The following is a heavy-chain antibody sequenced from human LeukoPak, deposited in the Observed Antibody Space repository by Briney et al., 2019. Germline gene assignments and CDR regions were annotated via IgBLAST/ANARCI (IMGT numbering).Heavy chain of an antibody. CDR3: ARRDMATNTPFDY. V-gene: IGHV1-69*02. CDR1: GGTFSGYT. CDR2: IIPILGIA. D-gene: IGHD5-24*01. Sequence: ASVKVSCKASGGTFSGYTISWVRQAPGQGLEWMGRIIPILGIANYAQKFQGGVTITADKSTSTAYMELSSLRSEDTAVYYCARRDMATNTPFDYWGQGTLVTVSS. J-gene: IGHJ4*02.